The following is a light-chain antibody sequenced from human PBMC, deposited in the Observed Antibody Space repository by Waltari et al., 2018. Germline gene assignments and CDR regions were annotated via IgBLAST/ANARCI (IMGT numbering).Light chain of an antibody. CDR2: WAS. CDR1: QSVLYSSNNKKY. Sequence: DIVMTQSPDSLAVSLGERATINCKSSQSVLYSSNNKKYLAWYQQKPGQPPKLLIYWASTRESGVPDRFSGSGSGTDFTLTISSLQAEDVAVYYCQQYYSTPWTFGRGTKVEIK. CDR3: QQYYSTPWT. J-gene: IGKJ1*01. V-gene: IGKV4-1*01.